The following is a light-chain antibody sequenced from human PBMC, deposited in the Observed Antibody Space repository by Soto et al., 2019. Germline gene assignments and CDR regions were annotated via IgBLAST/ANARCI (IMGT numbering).Light chain of an antibody. J-gene: IGKJ3*01. CDR1: QSINSRY. V-gene: IGKV3-20*01. Sequence: EIVLTQSPGTLSLSPGERATLSCRASQSINSRYLAWYQQKPGQAPRLLIYGASSRATGIPDRFSGSGSGTDFTLTISRLEPEEFAVYYCQQFGSSPGFTCGPGTKVDIK. CDR3: QQFGSSPGFT. CDR2: GAS.